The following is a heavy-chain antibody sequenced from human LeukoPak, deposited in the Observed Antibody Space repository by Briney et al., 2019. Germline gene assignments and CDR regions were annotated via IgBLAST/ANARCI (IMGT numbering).Heavy chain of an antibody. CDR2: IYYSGST. CDR1: GGSISSYY. Sequence: SETLSLTCTVSGGSISSYYWSWIRQPPGKGLEWIGYIYYSGSTNYNPSLKSRVTISVDTSKNQFSLKLSSVTAADTAVYYCARVRAAAGTGGWFDPWGQGTLVTVSP. CDR3: ARVRAAAGTGGWFDP. V-gene: IGHV4-59*01. D-gene: IGHD6-13*01. J-gene: IGHJ5*02.